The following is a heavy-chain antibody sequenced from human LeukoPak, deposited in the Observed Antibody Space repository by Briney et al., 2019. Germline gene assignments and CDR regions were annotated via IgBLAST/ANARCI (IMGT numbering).Heavy chain of an antibody. CDR3: ARPEGDYYGSSGYYEDDAFDI. J-gene: IGHJ3*02. CDR1: GYSFTSYW. V-gene: IGHV5-51*01. D-gene: IGHD3-22*01. CDR2: IYPGDSDT. Sequence: GESLKISCKGSGYSFTSYWIGWVRQMPGKGLEWMGIIYPGDSDTRYSPSYRGQVTISADKSISTAYLQWSSLKASDTAMYYCARPEGDYYGSSGYYEDDAFDIWGQGTMVTVSS.